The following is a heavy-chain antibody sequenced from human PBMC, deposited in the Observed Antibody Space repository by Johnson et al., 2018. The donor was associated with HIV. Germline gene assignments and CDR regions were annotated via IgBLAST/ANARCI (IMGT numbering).Heavy chain of an antibody. CDR1: GFTVSRNY. Sequence: VQLVESGGGVVQPGRSLRLSCAASGFTVSRNYMNWVRQAPGKGLEWVSVIYSGGSTYYADSVEGRFTISRDNAKNTLYLQMNSLRTEDTAVYYCARGLLWFGGLVEAFDIWGQGTMVTVSS. D-gene: IGHD3-10*01. CDR2: IYSGGST. CDR3: ARGLLWFGGLVEAFDI. J-gene: IGHJ3*02. V-gene: IGHV3-66*01.